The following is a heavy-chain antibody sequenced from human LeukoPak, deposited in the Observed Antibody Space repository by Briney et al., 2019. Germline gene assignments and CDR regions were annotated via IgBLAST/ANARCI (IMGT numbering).Heavy chain of an antibody. Sequence: SETLSLTCTVSGGSLSSHYWSWIRQPPGKGLEWIGYIYYSGSTYYNPSLKSRVTISVDTSKNQFSLKLSSVTAADTAVYYCARVQAWGYFDYWGQGTLVTVSS. CDR2: IYYSGST. D-gene: IGHD3-16*01. CDR3: ARVQAWGYFDY. J-gene: IGHJ4*02. CDR1: GGSLSSHY. V-gene: IGHV4-59*11.